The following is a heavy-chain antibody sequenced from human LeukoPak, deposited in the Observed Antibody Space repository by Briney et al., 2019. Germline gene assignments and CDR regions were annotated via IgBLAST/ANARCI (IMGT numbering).Heavy chain of an antibody. CDR2: IIPIFGTA. CDR1: GGTFSSYA. J-gene: IGHJ4*02. Sequence: SVKVSCKASGGTFSSYAISWVRQAPGQGLEWMGGIIPIFGTANYAQKLQGRVTITTDESTSTAYMELSSLRSEDTAVYYCARGPSPGYYDSSGYSPFDYWGQGTLVTVSS. CDR3: ARGPSPGYYDSSGYSPFDY. D-gene: IGHD3-22*01. V-gene: IGHV1-69*05.